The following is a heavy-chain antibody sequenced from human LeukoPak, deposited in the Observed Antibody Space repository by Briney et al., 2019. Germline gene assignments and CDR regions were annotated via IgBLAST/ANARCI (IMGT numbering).Heavy chain of an antibody. Sequence: TSETLSLTCTVSGGSISSYYWSWIRQPPGKGLGCIGYIYYSGSTNYNPSLKSRVTISVDTSKNQCSLKLSSVTAADTAVYYCARHNAPIYYYGMDVWGQGTTVTVSS. CDR3: ARHNAPIYYYGMDV. CDR1: GGSISSYY. V-gene: IGHV4-59*08. J-gene: IGHJ6*02. CDR2: IYYSGST.